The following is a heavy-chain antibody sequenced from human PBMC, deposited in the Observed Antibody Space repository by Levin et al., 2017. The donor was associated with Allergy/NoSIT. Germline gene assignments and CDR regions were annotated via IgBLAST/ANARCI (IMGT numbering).Heavy chain of an antibody. J-gene: IGHJ6*02. V-gene: IGHV1-18*01. Sequence: GESLKISCKASGYTFTTYGLSWVRQAPGQGLEWMGWISGYNGNTKYAQNVQGRVTMTTDTSTSTAYMELTSLRSDDTAVYYCARDLMAGIAVVVAAGPYHYYYYGMDVWGQGTTVTVSS. CDR2: ISGYNGNT. D-gene: IGHD2-15*01. CDR3: ARDLMAGIAVVVAAGPYHYYYYGMDV. CDR1: GYTFTTYG.